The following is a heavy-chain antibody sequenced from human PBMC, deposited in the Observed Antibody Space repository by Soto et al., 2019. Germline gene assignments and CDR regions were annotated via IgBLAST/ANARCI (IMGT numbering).Heavy chain of an antibody. Sequence: SGGSLRLSCAASGFSLSSSGMHWVRQAPGKGLEWLAVSSFDGTQQFYGDSVKGRFTVSRDNSSNTLYLEMNSLRTEDTAVYYCAKQLRGSGWYPLDSWGQGTPVTVSS. J-gene: IGHJ4*02. CDR2: SSFDGTQQ. CDR1: GFSLSSSG. CDR3: AKQLRGSGWYPLDS. V-gene: IGHV3-30*18. D-gene: IGHD6-19*01.